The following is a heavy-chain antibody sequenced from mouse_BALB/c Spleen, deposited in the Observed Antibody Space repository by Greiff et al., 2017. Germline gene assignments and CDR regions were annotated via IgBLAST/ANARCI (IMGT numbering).Heavy chain of an antibody. V-gene: IGHV5-12-1*01. D-gene: IGHD1-1*01. Sequence: EVKLMESGGGLVKPGGSLKLSCAASGFAFSSYDMSWVRQTPEKRLEWVAYISSGGGSTYYPDTVKGRFTISRDNAKNTLYLQMSSLKSEDTAMYYCARLHSYYGYFDYWGQGTTLTVSS. J-gene: IGHJ2*01. CDR1: GFAFSSYD. CDR2: ISSGGGST. CDR3: ARLHSYYGYFDY.